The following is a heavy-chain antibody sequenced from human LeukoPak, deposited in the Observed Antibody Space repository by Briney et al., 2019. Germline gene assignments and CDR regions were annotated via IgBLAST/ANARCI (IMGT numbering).Heavy chain of an antibody. V-gene: IGHV1-18*01. CDR3: ARGNYYGSANYYYMDV. CDR1: GCTFTSYG. Sequence: ASVKVSCKASGCTFTSYGISWVRQAPGQGLEWMGWISAYNGNTNYAQKLQGRVTMTTDTSTSTAYMELRSLRSDDTAVYYCARGNYYGSANYYYMDVWGKGTTVTISS. CDR2: ISAYNGNT. J-gene: IGHJ6*03. D-gene: IGHD3-10*01.